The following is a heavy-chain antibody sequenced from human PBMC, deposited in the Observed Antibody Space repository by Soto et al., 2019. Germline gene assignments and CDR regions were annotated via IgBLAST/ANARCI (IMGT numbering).Heavy chain of an antibody. CDR2: IYYSGST. J-gene: IGHJ4*02. D-gene: IGHD6-13*01. Sequence: QVQLQESGPGLVKPSETLSLICTVSGGSISSYYWSWIRQPPGKGLEWIGYIYYSGSTNYNPSLKSRVTISVDTSKNQFSLKLSSVTAADTAVYYCARRGYSSSWPLDYWCQGTLVTVS. CDR3: ARRGYSSSWPLDY. V-gene: IGHV4-59*12. CDR1: GGSISSYY.